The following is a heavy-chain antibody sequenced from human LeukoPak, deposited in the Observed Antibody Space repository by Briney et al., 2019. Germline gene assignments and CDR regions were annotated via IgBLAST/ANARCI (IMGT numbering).Heavy chain of an antibody. Sequence: PSETLSLTCTVSGGSISSSSYYWGWIRQPPGKGLEWIGSIYYSGSTYYNPSLKSRVTISVDTSKNQFSLKLSSVTAADTAVYYCARHRSGPNAFDIWGQETTVTVSS. V-gene: IGHV4-39*01. D-gene: IGHD3-3*01. CDR1: GGSISSSSYY. CDR3: ARHRSGPNAFDI. J-gene: IGHJ3*02. CDR2: IYYSGST.